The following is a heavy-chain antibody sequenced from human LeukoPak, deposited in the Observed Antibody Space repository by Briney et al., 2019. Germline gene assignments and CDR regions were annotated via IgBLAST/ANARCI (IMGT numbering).Heavy chain of an antibody. Sequence: GESLKISCKGSGYSFTSYWICWVRQMPGKGLEWMGIIYPGDSDTRYSPSFQGQVTISADKSISTAYLQWSSLKASDTAMYYCARQMVTDYYDSSGYYYDPYYYYGMDVWGQGTTVTVSS. CDR2: IYPGDSDT. D-gene: IGHD3-22*01. J-gene: IGHJ6*02. CDR3: ARQMVTDYYDSSGYYYDPYYYYGMDV. CDR1: GYSFTSYW. V-gene: IGHV5-51*01.